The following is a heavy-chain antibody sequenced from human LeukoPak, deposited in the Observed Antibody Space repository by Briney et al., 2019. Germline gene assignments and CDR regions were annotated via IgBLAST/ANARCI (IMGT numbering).Heavy chain of an antibody. D-gene: IGHD3-3*01. CDR1: GYTFTGYY. J-gene: IGHJ5*02. V-gene: IGHV1-18*04. CDR3: ARDFPYDFWSGQKFDP. CDR2: ISAYNGNT. Sequence: GASVKVSCKASGYTFTGYYMHWVRQAPGQGLEWMGWISAYNGNTNYAQKLQGRVTMTTDTSTSTAYMELRSLRSDDTAVYYCARDFPYDFWSGQKFDPWGQGTLVTVSS.